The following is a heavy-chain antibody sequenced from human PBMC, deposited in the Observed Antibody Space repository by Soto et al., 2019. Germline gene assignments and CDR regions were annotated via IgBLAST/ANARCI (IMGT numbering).Heavy chain of an antibody. D-gene: IGHD2-15*01. Sequence: SETLSLTCTVSGGSIISYYWSWIRQPPGKGLEWIGYTYYSGSTNYNPSLKSRVTMSVDTSRNQFSLKLNSVTAADTAVYYCARTYCSGGSCYPGGNWFDPWGQGTLVTVSS. CDR1: GGSIISYY. CDR2: TYYSGST. J-gene: IGHJ5*02. V-gene: IGHV4-59*01. CDR3: ARTYCSGGSCYPGGNWFDP.